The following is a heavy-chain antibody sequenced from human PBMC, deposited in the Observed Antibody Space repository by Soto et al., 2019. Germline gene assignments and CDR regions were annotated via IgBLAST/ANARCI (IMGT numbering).Heavy chain of an antibody. CDR1: GFSFSTYW. J-gene: IGHJ4*02. D-gene: IGHD3-16*01. CDR2: IKADGSET. CDR3: VKGGHIDF. V-gene: IGHV3-7*03. Sequence: EVQLVESGGGLVQPGGSLRLSCAASGFSFSTYWMSWVRQVPGAGLEWVANIKADGSETYYVDSVRGRFTISRDNVKTSLFLQLNNLRAEDTAVYYCVKGGHIDFCGQGTLVTVSS.